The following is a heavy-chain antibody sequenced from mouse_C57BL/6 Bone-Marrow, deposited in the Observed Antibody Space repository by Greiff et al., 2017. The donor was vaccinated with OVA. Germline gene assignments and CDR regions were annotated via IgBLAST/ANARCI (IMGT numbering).Heavy chain of an antibody. V-gene: IGHV1-26*01. D-gene: IGHD1-1*01. CDR2: INPNNGGT. CDR3: ARFPLLLRRGSCMDY. CDR1: GYTFTDYY. J-gene: IGHJ4*01. Sequence: EVQLQQSGPELVKPGASVKISCKASGYTFTDYYMNWVKQSHGKSLEWIGDINPNNGGTSYNQKFKGKATLTVDKSSSTAYMELRSLTSEDSAVYYCARFPLLLRRGSCMDYWGQGTSVTVSS.